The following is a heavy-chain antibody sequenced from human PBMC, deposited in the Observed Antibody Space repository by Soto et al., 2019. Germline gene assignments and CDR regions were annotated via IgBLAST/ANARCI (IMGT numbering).Heavy chain of an antibody. CDR2: INHSGST. Sequence: PSETLSLTCAVYGGSFSGYYWSWIRQPPGKGLEWIGEINHSGSTNYNPSLKSRVTISVDTSKNQFSLKLSSVTAADTAVYYCARVLVGWGSYYYYYGMDVWGQGTTVTVS. CDR1: GGSFSGYY. D-gene: IGHD3-16*01. CDR3: ARVLVGWGSYYYYYGMDV. J-gene: IGHJ6*02. V-gene: IGHV4-34*01.